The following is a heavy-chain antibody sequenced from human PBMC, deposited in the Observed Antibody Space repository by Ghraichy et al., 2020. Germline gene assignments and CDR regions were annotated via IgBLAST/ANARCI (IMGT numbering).Heavy chain of an antibody. V-gene: IGHV3-73*01. Sequence: GGSLRLSCAASGFTFSGSAMHWVRQASGKGLEWVGRIRSKANSYATAYAASVKGRFTISRDDSKNTAYLQMNSLKTEDTAVYYCTRGGYDGLYYYYGMDVWGQGTTVTVSS. CDR1: GFTFSGSA. CDR3: TRGGYDGLYYYYGMDV. CDR2: IRSKANSYAT. J-gene: IGHJ6*02. D-gene: IGHD5-12*01.